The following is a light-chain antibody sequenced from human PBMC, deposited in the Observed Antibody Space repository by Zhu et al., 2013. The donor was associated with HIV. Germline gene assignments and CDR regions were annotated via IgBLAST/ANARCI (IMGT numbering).Light chain of an antibody. V-gene: IGLV2-14*01. Sequence: QSALTQPASVSGSPGQSITISCTGSSNDVGGYNYVSWYQQHPGKAPKLILYEVTKRPSGVPDRFSGSKSGKTASLTVSGLRAEDEADYYCCSYTARSTAVFGGGTKLTVV. J-gene: IGLJ2*01. CDR2: EVT. CDR1: SNDVGGYNY. CDR3: CSYTARSTAV.